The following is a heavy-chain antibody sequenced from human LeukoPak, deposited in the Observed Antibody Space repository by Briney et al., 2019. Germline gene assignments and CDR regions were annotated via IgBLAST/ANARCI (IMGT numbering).Heavy chain of an antibody. J-gene: IGHJ6*02. D-gene: IGHD3-10*01. Sequence: PGGSLRLSCAASGFTFSSYSMNWVRQAPGKGLECVSSISSSSTYIYYADSVKGRFTISRDNAKNSLYLQMNSLRAEDTAVYYCARATYYDGSGSYFKDFYYYYGMDVWGQGTTVTVSS. CDR1: GFTFSSYS. CDR3: ARATYYDGSGSYFKDFYYYYGMDV. CDR2: ISSSSTYI. V-gene: IGHV3-21*01.